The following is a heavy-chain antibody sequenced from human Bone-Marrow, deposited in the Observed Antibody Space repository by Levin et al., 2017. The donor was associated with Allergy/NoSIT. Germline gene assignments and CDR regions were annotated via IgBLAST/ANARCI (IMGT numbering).Heavy chain of an antibody. CDR3: ARPRATDWGSSGAFDL. CDR1: GFTFRSYG. V-gene: IGHV3-48*04. J-gene: IGHJ3*01. D-gene: IGHD7-27*01. CDR2: ISSGGSTI. Sequence: AGGSLRLSCAASGFTFRSYGMSWVRQAPGKGLKWVSYISSGGSTIYYADSVKGRFTISRDNAKNSLHLQMDSLRAEDTAVYYCARPRATDWGSSGAFDLWGQGTMVTVSS.